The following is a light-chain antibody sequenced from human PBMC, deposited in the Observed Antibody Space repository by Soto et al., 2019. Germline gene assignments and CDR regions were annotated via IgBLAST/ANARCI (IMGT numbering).Light chain of an antibody. CDR1: SSNIGDHY. Sequence: QSVLTQPPSVSAAPGQKVIMSCSGSSSNIGDHYVFWYQQFPGTAPRLLIYDDNKRPPGIPDRFSGSKSATSATLGITGLQTGDEADYYCATWGANLRVFGGGTKLTVL. V-gene: IGLV1-51*01. J-gene: IGLJ3*02. CDR3: ATWGANLRV. CDR2: DDN.